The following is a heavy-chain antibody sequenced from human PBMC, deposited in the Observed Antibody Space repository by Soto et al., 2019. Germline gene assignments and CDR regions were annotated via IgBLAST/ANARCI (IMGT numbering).Heavy chain of an antibody. CDR3: AKEYYASYYFDY. Sequence: GGSLRLSCAASGFSFSSYGVHWVRQAPGKGLEWVAAISYDESKKHYADSVKGRFTISRDNSKNTLYLQMNSRRDEDTAVYYGAKEYYASYYFDYWGQGTLVTVSS. V-gene: IGHV3-30*18. CDR1: GFSFSSYG. CDR2: ISYDESKK. J-gene: IGHJ4*02. D-gene: IGHD1-26*01.